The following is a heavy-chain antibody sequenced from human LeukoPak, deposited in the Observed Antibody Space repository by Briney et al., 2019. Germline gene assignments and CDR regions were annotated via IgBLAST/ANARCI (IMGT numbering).Heavy chain of an antibody. V-gene: IGHV3-23*01. CDR3: AKDRSVHAEEDTFDY. Sequence: PGGSLRLSCAASGFTFSSYAMSWVRQAPGRGLEWVSAISGSGGRTYYADSVKGRFTISRDNSKNTLYLQMNSLRAEDTAVYYCAKDRSVHAEEDTFDYWGQGTLVTVSS. CDR2: ISGSGGRT. D-gene: IGHD5/OR15-5a*01. CDR1: GFTFSSYA. J-gene: IGHJ4*02.